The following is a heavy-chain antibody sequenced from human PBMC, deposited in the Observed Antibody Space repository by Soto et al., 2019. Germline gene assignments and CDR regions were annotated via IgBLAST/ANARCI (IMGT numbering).Heavy chain of an antibody. CDR2: INGANGNT. Sequence: QVQLVQSGAEVKSPGASVKVSCKASGKTFSSYAMHWVRQAPGQTPEWIGWINGANGNTRYSGKLQDRVNITRDTSATTVHMDLGSITSEDTGVYYCAEDDFWSGGFDPWGQGTLVIVSS. CDR1: GKTFSSYA. D-gene: IGHD3-3*01. V-gene: IGHV1-3*01. J-gene: IGHJ5*02. CDR3: AEDDFWSGGFDP.